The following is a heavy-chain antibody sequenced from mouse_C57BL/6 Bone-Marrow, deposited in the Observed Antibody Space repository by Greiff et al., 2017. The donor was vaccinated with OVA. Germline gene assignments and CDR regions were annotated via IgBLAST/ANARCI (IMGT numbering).Heavy chain of an antibody. Sequence: VQLQQPGAELVKPGASVKLSCKASGYTFTSYWMHWVKQRPGQGLEWIGMIHPTSGSTNYNEKFKSKATLTVDKSSSTAYMQLSSLTSDDSAVYYCAREVAPRAMDYWGQGTSVTVSS. J-gene: IGHJ4*01. CDR2: IHPTSGST. D-gene: IGHD1-1*01. CDR1: GYTFTSYW. V-gene: IGHV1-64*01. CDR3: AREVAPRAMDY.